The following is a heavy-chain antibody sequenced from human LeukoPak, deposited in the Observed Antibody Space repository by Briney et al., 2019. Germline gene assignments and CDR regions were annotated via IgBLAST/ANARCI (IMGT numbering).Heavy chain of an antibody. V-gene: IGHV4-61*02. CDR2: IYTSGST. J-gene: IGHJ5*02. Sequence: SQTLSLTCTVSGGSIGSGSYYWSWIRQPAGKGLEWIGRIYTSGSTNYNPSLKSRVTISIDTSKNQFSLKLSSVTAADTAVYYCASRSHYYGSGMGFDPWGQGTLVTVSS. D-gene: IGHD3-10*01. CDR3: ASRSHYYGSGMGFDP. CDR1: GGSIGSGSYY.